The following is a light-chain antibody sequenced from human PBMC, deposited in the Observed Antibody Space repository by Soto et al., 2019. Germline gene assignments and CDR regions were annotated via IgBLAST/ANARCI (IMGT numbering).Light chain of an antibody. CDR3: GADHGSGNNFVAL. J-gene: IGLJ2*01. CDR2: GGTGGIVG. Sequence: QSVLTQPPSASASLGASVTLTCTLSSGYSNYKVDWYQQRPGKGPRFVMRGGTGGIVGSKGDGIPDRFSVLGSGLNRYLTIKNIQEEDESDYHCGADHGSGNNFVALFGGGTKLTVL. V-gene: IGLV9-49*01. CDR1: SGYSNYK.